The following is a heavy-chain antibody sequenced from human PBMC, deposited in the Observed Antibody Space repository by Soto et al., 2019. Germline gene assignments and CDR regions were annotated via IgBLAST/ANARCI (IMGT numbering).Heavy chain of an antibody. Sequence: EVPLLESGGGLVQPGWSLRLSCAASGFTFSNYAMTWVRQAPGKGLEWVSSIAISGRNTYYADSVKGRFTISRDNSKNTLYLQMNSLRAEDTAVYYCAKSLSRGDYWGQGTLVTVSS. D-gene: IGHD3-10*01. CDR2: IAISGRNT. V-gene: IGHV3-23*01. J-gene: IGHJ4*02. CDR3: AKSLSRGDY. CDR1: GFTFSNYA.